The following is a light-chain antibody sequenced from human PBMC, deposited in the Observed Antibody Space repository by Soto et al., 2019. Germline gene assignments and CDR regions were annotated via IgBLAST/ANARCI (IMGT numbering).Light chain of an antibody. J-gene: IGLJ2*01. CDR2: RNH. CDR3: AAWDDSLRAVV. CDR1: RSNIGTYA. V-gene: IGLV1-44*01. Sequence: QSVLTQSPSASATPGQRVTISCSGGRSNIGTYAVNSYQQLPGTAPTLLIFRNHQRPSGVPDRFSGSKSGTSASLAISGPQSEDEADYYCAAWDDSLRAVVFGGGTKVTVL.